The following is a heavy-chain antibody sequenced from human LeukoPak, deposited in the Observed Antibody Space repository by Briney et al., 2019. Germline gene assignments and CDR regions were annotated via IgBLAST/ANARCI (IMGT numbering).Heavy chain of an antibody. V-gene: IGHV4-39*01. D-gene: IGHD4/OR15-4a*01. Sequence: KASETLSLTCTVSGGSISGISYYWGLIRQPPGKGLEWIGSIYYSGAAYYNPSLKSRVTVSVDTSNNQFFLKLSSVTAADTAVYYCATGGANFYSFDSWGQGTLVTVSS. CDR1: GGSISGISYY. CDR3: ATGGANFYSFDS. CDR2: IYYSGAA. J-gene: IGHJ4*02.